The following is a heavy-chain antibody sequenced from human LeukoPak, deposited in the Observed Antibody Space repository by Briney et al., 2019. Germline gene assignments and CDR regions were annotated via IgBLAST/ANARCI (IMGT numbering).Heavy chain of an antibody. CDR1: GGSISSSSYY. CDR3: ARLLYVVVTEHFDS. CDR2: IYYSGST. J-gene: IGHJ4*02. V-gene: IGHV4-39*01. D-gene: IGHD2-21*02. Sequence: SETLSLTCTVSGGSISSSSYYWGWIRQPPGKGLEWIGTIYYSGSTYYNPSLKSRVTISVDTSNNQISLKLSSVTAADTAVHYCARLLYVVVTEHFDSWGQGTLVTVSS.